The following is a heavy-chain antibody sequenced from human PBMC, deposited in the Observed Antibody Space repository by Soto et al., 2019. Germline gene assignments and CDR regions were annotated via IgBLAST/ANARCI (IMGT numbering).Heavy chain of an antibody. CDR2: ISSSGGST. CDR3: AKAQGGSYFDY. Sequence: EVQLLESGGGLVQPGGSLRLSCAASGFTFSSNAMSWVRQAPGKGLEWVSGISSSGGSTYYGDSVKGRFTISRDNSKNMLYLQMNNLRAEDTAVYYCAKAQGGSYFDYWGQGTLVTVSS. D-gene: IGHD2-15*01. J-gene: IGHJ4*02. CDR1: GFTFSSNA. V-gene: IGHV3-23*01.